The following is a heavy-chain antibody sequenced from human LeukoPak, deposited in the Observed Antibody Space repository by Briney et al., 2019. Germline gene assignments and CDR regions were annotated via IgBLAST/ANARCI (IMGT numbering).Heavy chain of an antibody. J-gene: IGHJ6*03. CDR2: IDHTGST. CDR1: GDSISMHY. D-gene: IGHD5-18*01. CDR3: ARTTEGGYSYGSFYYYYMDV. Sequence: SETLSLICSVSGDSISMHYWSWIRQPPGKGLEWIGYIDHTGSTNYNPSLNSRVTISRDTSKNHFSLELSSVTAADTAVYYCARTTEGGYSYGSFYYYYMDVWGKGATVTISS. V-gene: IGHV4-59*11.